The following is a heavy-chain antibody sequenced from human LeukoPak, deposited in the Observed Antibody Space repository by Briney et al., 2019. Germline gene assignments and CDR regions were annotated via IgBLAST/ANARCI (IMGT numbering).Heavy chain of an antibody. CDR2: IISILGIA. CDR3: ARGVRRYYDSSGYYYY. V-gene: IGHV1-69*04. CDR1: GGTFSSYA. Sequence: SVKVSCKASGGTFSSYAISWVRQAPGQGLEWMGSIISILGIANYAQKFQGRVTITADKSTSTAYMELSSLRSEDTAVYYCARGVRRYYDSSGYYYYWGQGTLVTVSS. J-gene: IGHJ4*02. D-gene: IGHD3-22*01.